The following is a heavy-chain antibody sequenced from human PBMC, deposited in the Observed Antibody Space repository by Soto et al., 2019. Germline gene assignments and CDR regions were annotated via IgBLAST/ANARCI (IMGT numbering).Heavy chain of an antibody. CDR1: GGSFSSGGYY. Sequence: QVQLQESGPGLVQPSQSLSLTCTVSGGSFSSGGYYWTWIRQHPGEGLEWIGYIDYSGATYYNPSLRSRVTFSSDKSKNQVSLTLSSVTGADMAVYFCARGVGITIFAAVTPWPFFVFWGQGTLVTVSS. J-gene: IGHJ4*02. V-gene: IGHV4-31*03. CDR2: IDYSGAT. D-gene: IGHD3-3*01. CDR3: ARGVGITIFAAVTPWPFFVF.